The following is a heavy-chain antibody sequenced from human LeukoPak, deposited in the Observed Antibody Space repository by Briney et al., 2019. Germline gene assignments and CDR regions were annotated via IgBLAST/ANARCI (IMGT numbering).Heavy chain of an antibody. D-gene: IGHD3-22*01. CDR3: TRVLYYDSTGYFGLGY. V-gene: IGHV3-21*01. CDR1: GFIFRNYT. Sequence: GGSPRLSCAASGFIFRNYTMNWVRQAPGKGLEWVSSISTGGSNIVYADSVKGRFTISRDNAKNSLYLQMNSLRAEDTAVYYCTRVLYYDSTGYFGLGYWGQGTLVTVSS. CDR2: ISTGGSNI. J-gene: IGHJ4*02.